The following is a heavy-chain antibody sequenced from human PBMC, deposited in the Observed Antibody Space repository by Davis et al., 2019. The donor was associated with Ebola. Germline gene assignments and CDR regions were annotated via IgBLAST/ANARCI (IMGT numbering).Heavy chain of an antibody. Sequence: ASVKVSCKASGYTFTSYGISWVRQAPGQGLEWMGWISAYNGNTNYAQKLQGRVTMTTDTSTSTAYMELRSLRSDDTAVYYCAIGDIVVVPAAIAGVPDAFDIWGQGTMVTVSS. V-gene: IGHV1-18*01. CDR2: ISAYNGNT. CDR1: GYTFTSYG. CDR3: AIGDIVVVPAAIAGVPDAFDI. D-gene: IGHD2-2*02. J-gene: IGHJ3*02.